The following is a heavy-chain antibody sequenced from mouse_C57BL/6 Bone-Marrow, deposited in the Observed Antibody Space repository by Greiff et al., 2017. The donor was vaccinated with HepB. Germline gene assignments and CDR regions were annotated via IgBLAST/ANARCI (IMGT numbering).Heavy chain of an antibody. CDR2: IYPGSGNT. J-gene: IGHJ3*01. CDR1: GYTFTDYY. D-gene: IGHD2-3*01. V-gene: IGHV1-76*01. CDR3: ARSGGYYSY. Sequence: VQLQESGAELVRPGASVKLSCKASGYTFTDYYINWVKQRPGQGLEWIARIYPGSGNTYYNEKFKGKATLTAEKSSSTAYMQLSSLTSEDSAVYFCARSGGYYSYWGQGTLVTVSA.